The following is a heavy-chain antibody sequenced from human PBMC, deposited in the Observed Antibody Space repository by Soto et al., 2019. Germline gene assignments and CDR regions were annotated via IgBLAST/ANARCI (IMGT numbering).Heavy chain of an antibody. D-gene: IGHD3-16*01. J-gene: IGHJ4*02. Sequence: QVQLQQWGAGLLKPSETLSLTCAVYGGSFSGYYWSWIRQPPGKGLEWIGEINHSGSTNYNPSLKSRVTISVDTSKNQFSLKLSSVTAADTAVYYCARSGVDYIWGSHSRARLDYWGQGTLVTVSS. CDR2: INHSGST. CDR3: ARSGVDYIWGSHSRARLDY. CDR1: GGSFSGYY. V-gene: IGHV4-34*01.